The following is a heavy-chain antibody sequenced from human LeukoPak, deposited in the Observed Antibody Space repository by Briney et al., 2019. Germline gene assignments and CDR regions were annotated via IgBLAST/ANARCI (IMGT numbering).Heavy chain of an antibody. Sequence: SLKLSCKASGGTFTSYAISWVPQAPGQGLEWMGRIIPTFGTANYAQKFQGRVTITTDESTSTAYLHLSSLRSEDTAVYYCAVYCSGGSCSPIDDYWGQGTLVTVSS. D-gene: IGHD2-15*01. J-gene: IGHJ4*02. V-gene: IGHV1-69*05. CDR3: AVYCSGGSCSPIDDY. CDR2: IIPTFGTA. CDR1: GGTFTSYA.